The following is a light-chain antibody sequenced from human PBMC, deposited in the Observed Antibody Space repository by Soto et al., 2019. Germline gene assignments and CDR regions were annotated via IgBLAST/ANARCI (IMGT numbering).Light chain of an antibody. CDR2: AAS. V-gene: IGKV1-39*01. CDR1: QNIRNY. Sequence: SQMTQSPASLSASVGDRVTITCRASQNIRNYLNWYQQRPGKTPNLLVYAASNLRSGVPSRFSGSGSVTDFTLTISSLQTEDFGTYVCQHIHSTSSYTFGQGSMVDVK. J-gene: IGKJ2*01. CDR3: QHIHSTSSYT.